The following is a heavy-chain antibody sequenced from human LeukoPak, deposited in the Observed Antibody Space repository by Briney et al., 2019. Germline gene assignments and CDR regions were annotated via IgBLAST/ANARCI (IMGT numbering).Heavy chain of an antibody. CDR1: GFTFDDYG. J-gene: IGHJ6*03. CDR3: ARDQVVVIGRNYYYYMDV. D-gene: IGHD3-22*01. Sequence: PGGSLRLSCAASGFTFDDYGMSWVRQAPGKGLEWVSGINWNGGSTGYADSVKGRFTISRDNAKNSLYLQMNSLRAEDTAVYYCARDQVVVIGRNYYYYMDVWGKGTTVTVSS. V-gene: IGHV3-20*04. CDR2: INWNGGST.